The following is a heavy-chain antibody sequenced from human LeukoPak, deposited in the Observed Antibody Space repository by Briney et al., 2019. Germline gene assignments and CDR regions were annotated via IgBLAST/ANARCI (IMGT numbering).Heavy chain of an antibody. Sequence: ASVKVSCKASGYTFISYGISWVRQAPGQGLEWMGWISAYNGNTKYAQKLQGRVTMTTGTSTSTAYMELRSLRSDDTAVYYCARYYSGWYYFDYWGQGTLVTVSS. V-gene: IGHV1-18*01. CDR1: GYTFISYG. J-gene: IGHJ4*02. CDR3: ARYYSGWYYFDY. CDR2: ISAYNGNT. D-gene: IGHD6-19*01.